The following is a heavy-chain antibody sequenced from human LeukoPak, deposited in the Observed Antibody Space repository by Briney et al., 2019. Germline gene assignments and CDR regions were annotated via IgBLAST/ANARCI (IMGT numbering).Heavy chain of an antibody. CDR2: TYYRSKWYN. CDR3: ARAGYSSAWYDFDY. J-gene: IGHJ4*02. D-gene: IGHD6-19*01. Sequence: SQTLSLTCAISGDSVSSNRAAWNWIRQSPSRGLEWLGRTYYRSKWYNDYAVSVKCRITINPDTSKNQFSLQLNSVTPEDTAMYYCARAGYSSAWYDFDYWGQGTLVTVSP. CDR1: GDSVSSNRAA. V-gene: IGHV6-1*01.